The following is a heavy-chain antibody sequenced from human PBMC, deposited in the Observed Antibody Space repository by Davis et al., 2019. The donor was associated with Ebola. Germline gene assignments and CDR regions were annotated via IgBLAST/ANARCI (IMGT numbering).Heavy chain of an antibody. V-gene: IGHV3-66*01. CDR1: GFTISSNY. CDR2: IYSGGST. J-gene: IGHJ6*02. Sequence: PGGSLRLTCAASGFTISSNYMSRVRQAPGKGLEWVSVIYSGGSTYYADSLKGRFTISRDNAKNSLYLQMNSLRAEDTAVYYCARRKLDYYDSSGYYLYYYYYGMDVWGQGTTVTVSS. D-gene: IGHD3-22*01. CDR3: ARRKLDYYDSSGYYLYYYYYGMDV.